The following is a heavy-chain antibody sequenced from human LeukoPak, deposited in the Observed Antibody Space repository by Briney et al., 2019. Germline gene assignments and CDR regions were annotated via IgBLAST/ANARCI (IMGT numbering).Heavy chain of an antibody. V-gene: IGHV4-34*01. Sequence: SETLSLTYAVYGGSFSGYYWSWIRQPPGKGLEWIGEINHSGSTNYNPSLKSRVTISVDTSKNQFSLKLSSVTAADTAVYYCARFFAFTIFGVVINKDAFDIWGQGTMVTVSS. CDR2: INHSGST. D-gene: IGHD3-3*01. CDR3: ARFFAFTIFGVVINKDAFDI. J-gene: IGHJ3*02. CDR1: GGSFSGYY.